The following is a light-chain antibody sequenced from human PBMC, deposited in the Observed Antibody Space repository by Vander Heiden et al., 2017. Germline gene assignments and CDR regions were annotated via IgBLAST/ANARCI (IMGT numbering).Light chain of an antibody. V-gene: IGLV1-44*01. CDR3: ATWNDTLNGPM. CDR2: SNN. CDR1: SSNIGANT. Sequence: SVLTQPPSASGTPGQSVTISCSGTSSNIGANTVSWYRQLPGTAPKLLIYSNNQRPSAIPDRFSGSKSGTSAYLAISGLQSDDETLYYCATWNDTLNGPMFGGGTSLTGL. J-gene: IGLJ3*02.